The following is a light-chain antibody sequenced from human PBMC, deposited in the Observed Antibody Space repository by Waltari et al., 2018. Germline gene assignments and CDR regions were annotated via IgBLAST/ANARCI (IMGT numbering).Light chain of an antibody. CDR3: QQYGSSPYT. Sequence: AIQLTQSPSSLSASVGDRVTVTCRASQGISSALAWYQQKPGKAPKVLIYKASSLQTGVSSRFSGTGSGTDFTLTISRLEPEDFAVYYCQQYGSSPYTFGQGTKLEIK. CDR1: QGISSA. V-gene: IGKV1-13*02. J-gene: IGKJ2*01. CDR2: KAS.